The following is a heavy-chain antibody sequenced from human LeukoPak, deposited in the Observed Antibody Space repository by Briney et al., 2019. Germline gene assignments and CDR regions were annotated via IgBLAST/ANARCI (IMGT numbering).Heavy chain of an antibody. Sequence: GGSLRLSCAASGFTVSSNYMTWVRQAPGKGLEWVSVVSSGGTTYYADSVKGRFTISRDNSKNTLYLQMNSLRAEDTAVYYCAPLWFGELLFRASFDYWGQGTLVTVSS. D-gene: IGHD3-10*01. J-gene: IGHJ4*02. CDR1: GFTVSSNY. V-gene: IGHV3-53*01. CDR3: APLWFGELLFRASFDY. CDR2: VSSGGTT.